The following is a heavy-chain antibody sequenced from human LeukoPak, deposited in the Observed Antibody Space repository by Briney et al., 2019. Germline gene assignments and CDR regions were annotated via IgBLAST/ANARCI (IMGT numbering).Heavy chain of an antibody. D-gene: IGHD6-13*01. V-gene: IGHV4-59*01. CDR3: ARVIPGIAAAGTSWFDP. CDR1: GGSISSYY. Sequence: PSETLSLTRTVSGGSISSYYWSWIRQPLGKGLEWIGYIYYSGSTNYNPSLESRVTISVDTSKNQFSLKLSSVTAADTAVYYCARVIPGIAAAGTSWFDPWGQGTLVTVSS. CDR2: IYYSGST. J-gene: IGHJ5*02.